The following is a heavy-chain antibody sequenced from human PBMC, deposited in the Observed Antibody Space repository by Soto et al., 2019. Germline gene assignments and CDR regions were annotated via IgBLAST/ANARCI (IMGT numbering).Heavy chain of an antibody. Sequence: SETMSLRRSVAGGNISSYDGSWIRQTSGKGLEWIGYIYYSGSTNYNPSLKSRVTISVDTSKNQFSLKLSSVTAADTAVYYCARQTPGTTSSWFDPWGQGTLVTVSS. V-gene: IGHV4-59*08. CDR2: IYYSGST. CDR1: GGNISSYD. CDR3: ARQTPGTTSSWFDP. D-gene: IGHD1-7*01. J-gene: IGHJ5*02.